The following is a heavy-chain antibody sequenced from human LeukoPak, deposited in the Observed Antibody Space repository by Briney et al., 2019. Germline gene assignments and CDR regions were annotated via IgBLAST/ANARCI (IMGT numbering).Heavy chain of an antibody. CDR2: ISGSGGST. CDR3: AKDRLPSITMIVVVITFFDY. V-gene: IGHV3-23*01. CDR1: GFTFSSYA. Sequence: EGSLRLSCAASGFTFSSYAMSWVRQAPGKGLEWVSAISGSGGSTYYADSVKGRFTISRDNSKNTLYLQMNSLRAEDTAVYYCAKDRLPSITMIVVVITFFDYWGQGTLVTVSS. D-gene: IGHD3-22*01. J-gene: IGHJ4*02.